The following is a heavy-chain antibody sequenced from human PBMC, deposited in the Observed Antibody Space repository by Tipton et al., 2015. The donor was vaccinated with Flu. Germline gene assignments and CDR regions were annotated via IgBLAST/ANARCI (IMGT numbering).Heavy chain of an antibody. J-gene: IGHJ2*01. Sequence: SLRLSCAASGFTFSGYGMHWVRQAPGKGLEWVAAIWYDGSNDYYADSVKGRFTISRDNSRSTLDLQMNSLRAEDTAVYYCARTPATDWFFDLWGRGTLVTVSS. CDR2: IWYDGSND. CDR3: ARTPATDWFFDL. V-gene: IGHV3-33*01. CDR1: GFTFSGYG. D-gene: IGHD6-25*01.